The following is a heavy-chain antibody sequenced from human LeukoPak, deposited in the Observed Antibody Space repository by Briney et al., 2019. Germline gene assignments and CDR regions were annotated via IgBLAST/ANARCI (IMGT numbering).Heavy chain of an antibody. J-gene: IGHJ5*02. Sequence: ASVKVSCKASGGTFSSYAISWVRQAPGQGLEWMGGIIPIFGTANYAQKFQGRVTITADESTSTAYMELSSLRSEDTAVYYCAVHYDILTEVGPREGPSWFDPWGQGTLVTVSS. CDR2: IIPIFGTA. CDR3: AVHYDILTEVGPREGPSWFDP. V-gene: IGHV1-69*13. CDR1: GGTFSSYA. D-gene: IGHD3-9*01.